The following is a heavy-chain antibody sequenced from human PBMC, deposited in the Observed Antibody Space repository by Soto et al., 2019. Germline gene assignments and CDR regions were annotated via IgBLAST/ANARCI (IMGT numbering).Heavy chain of an antibody. D-gene: IGHD2-2*03. CDR3: AKMGIGMFSHKHHFDH. Sequence: EVQLLDSGGDLAQPGGSLRLSCTASGFTFSSFGMAWVRQAPGKGLEWVSAISASGDSSYYADSVKDRFTISRDSPTNTLYLQMNQLRAEDTAVYYCAKMGIGMFSHKHHFDHWGQGTQVTVSS. CDR2: ISASGDSS. V-gene: IGHV3-23*01. J-gene: IGHJ4*02. CDR1: GFTFSSFG.